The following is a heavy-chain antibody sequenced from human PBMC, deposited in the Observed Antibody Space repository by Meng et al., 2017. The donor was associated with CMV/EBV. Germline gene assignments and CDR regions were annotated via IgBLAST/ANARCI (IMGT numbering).Heavy chain of an antibody. CDR1: GGSISSYY. CDR2: IYYSGST. V-gene: IGHV4-59*01. Sequence: SETLSLTCTVSGGSISSYYWSWIRQPPGKGLEWIGYIYYSGSTNYNPSLKSRVTISVDTSKNQFSLKLNSVTAADTAVYYCARGGARDTARLGYWGQGTLVTVSS. D-gene: IGHD5-18*01. CDR3: ARGGARDTARLGY. J-gene: IGHJ4*02.